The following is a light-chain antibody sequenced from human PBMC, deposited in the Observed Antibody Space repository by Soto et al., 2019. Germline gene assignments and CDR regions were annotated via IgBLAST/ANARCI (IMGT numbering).Light chain of an antibody. CDR2: AAS. V-gene: IGKV1-39*01. J-gene: IGKJ2*01. Sequence: DIQMTQSPSSLSASVGDRVTITCRASQSISSYLNWYQQKPGKAPKLLIYAASSLQSGVPSRFSGSGSGTAFTLTISSLQPEDFATYYCQQSYSTPPTFGQWTKLEIK. CDR3: QQSYSTPPT. CDR1: QSISSY.